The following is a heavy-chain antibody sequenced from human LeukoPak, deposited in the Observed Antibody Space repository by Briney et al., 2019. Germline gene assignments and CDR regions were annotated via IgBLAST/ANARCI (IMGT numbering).Heavy chain of an antibody. CDR2: IKSKTDGGTT. CDR1: GFTFSNAW. CDR3: TTLTIITIFGVVIMNY. Sequence: SGGSLRLSCAASGFTFSNAWMSWVRQAPGKGLEWVGRIKSKTDGGTTDYAAPVKGRFTISRDDSKNTLYLQMNSLKTEDTAVYYCTTLTIITIFGVVIMNYWGQGTLVTVS. V-gene: IGHV3-15*01. D-gene: IGHD3-3*01. J-gene: IGHJ4*02.